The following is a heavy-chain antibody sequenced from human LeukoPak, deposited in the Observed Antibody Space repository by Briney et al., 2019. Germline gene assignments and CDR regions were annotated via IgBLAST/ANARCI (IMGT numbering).Heavy chain of an antibody. CDR3: ARDDNIVAHNFDY. CDR2: IWYDGSNK. Sequence: GGSLRLSCAASGFTFSSYGMHWVRQAPGKGLEWVAVIWYDGSNKYYADSVKGRFTISRDNSKNTLYLQMNSLRAEDTAVYYCARDDNIVAHNFDYWGQGTLVTVPS. V-gene: IGHV3-33*01. CDR1: GFTFSSYG. D-gene: IGHD5-12*01. J-gene: IGHJ4*02.